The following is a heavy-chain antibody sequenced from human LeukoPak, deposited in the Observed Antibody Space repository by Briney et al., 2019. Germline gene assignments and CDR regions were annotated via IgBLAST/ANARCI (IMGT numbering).Heavy chain of an antibody. CDR3: ARAEYSSSGWGVYYYYYMDV. V-gene: IGHV4-59*01. Sequence: PSETLSLTCTVSGGSISSYYWSWIRQPPGKGLEWIGYIYYSGSTNYNPSLKSRVTISVDTSKNQFSLKLSSVTAADTAVYYCARAEYSSSGWGVYYYYYMDVWGKGTTVTVSS. CDR1: GGSISSYY. J-gene: IGHJ6*03. CDR2: IYYSGST. D-gene: IGHD6-13*01.